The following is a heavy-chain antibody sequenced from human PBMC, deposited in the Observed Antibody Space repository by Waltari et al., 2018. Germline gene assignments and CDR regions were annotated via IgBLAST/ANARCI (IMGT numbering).Heavy chain of an antibody. Sequence: EVQLVESGGGLVQPGGSLRLSCAASGFTFSSYWMSWVRQAPGKGLEWVANIKKDGSENYYVDSVKGRFTFSRDNAKNSLYLQMNSLRAEDTAVYYCARPYASGWYINFDYWGQGTLVTVSS. CDR2: IKKDGSEN. D-gene: IGHD6-19*01. CDR3: ARPYASGWYINFDY. CDR1: GFTFSSYW. J-gene: IGHJ4*02. V-gene: IGHV3-7*01.